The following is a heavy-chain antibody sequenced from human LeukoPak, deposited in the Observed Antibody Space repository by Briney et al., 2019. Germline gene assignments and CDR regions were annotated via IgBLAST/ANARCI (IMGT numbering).Heavy chain of an antibody. J-gene: IGHJ4*02. V-gene: IGHV3-33*06. D-gene: IGHD6-19*01. CDR2: IWYDGSNK. CDR1: GFTFSSYG. CDR3: AKDDSAVAGTGPGGVDY. Sequence: GGSLRLSCAASGFTFSSYGMHWVRQAPGKGLEWVAVIWYDGSNKYYADSVKGRFTISRDNSKNTLYLQMNSLRAEDTAVYYCAKDDSAVAGTGPGGVDYWGQGTLVTVSS.